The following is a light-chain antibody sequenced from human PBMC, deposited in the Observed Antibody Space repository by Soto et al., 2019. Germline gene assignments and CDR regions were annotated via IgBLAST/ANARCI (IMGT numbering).Light chain of an antibody. Sequence: QSALTQPPSASGSPGQSVTISCTGTSGDIGYYNYVSWYQHHPGKAPKLIIYEVIKRPSGVPDRFSGSKSDNTASLTVSGLQAEDEADYYCCSYAGSNNLGVFGTGTKVTVL. J-gene: IGLJ1*01. CDR2: EVI. CDR3: CSYAGSNNLGV. V-gene: IGLV2-8*01. CDR1: SGDIGYYNY.